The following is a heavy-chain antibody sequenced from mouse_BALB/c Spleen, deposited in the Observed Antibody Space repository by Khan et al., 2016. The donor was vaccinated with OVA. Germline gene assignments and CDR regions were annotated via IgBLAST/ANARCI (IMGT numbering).Heavy chain of an antibody. CDR2: ISPGSDKT. V-gene: IGHV1-77*01. Sequence: QIQLVQSGAELARPGASVKLSCKASGYTFTDYYINWMRQRTGQGLEWIGEISPGSDKTDYNEKFKGKATLTVDKSSSTAYMQLSSLTSQDSAVYFCAREWAAWFAYWGQGTLVTVSA. J-gene: IGHJ3*01. CDR3: AREWAAWFAY. CDR1: GYTFTDYY.